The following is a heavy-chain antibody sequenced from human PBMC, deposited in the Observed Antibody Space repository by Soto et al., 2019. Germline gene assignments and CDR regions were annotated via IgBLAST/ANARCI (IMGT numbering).Heavy chain of an antibody. CDR1: AFSFTNAW. CDR3: STGRSTYGLDS. CDR2: IKSITDGGTT. D-gene: IGHD5-18*01. Sequence: PGGSLRLSCVASAFSFTNAWMSWVRQAPGKGLEWVGRIKSITDGGTTDCAAPVKGRFTISRDDSNNTLYLQMNSLKTEDTAVYYCSTGRSTYGLDSWGQGTLVTVSS. J-gene: IGHJ4*02. V-gene: IGHV3-15*01.